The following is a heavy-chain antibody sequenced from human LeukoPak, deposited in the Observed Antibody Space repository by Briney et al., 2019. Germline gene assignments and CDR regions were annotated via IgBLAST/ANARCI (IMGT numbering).Heavy chain of an antibody. J-gene: IGHJ4*02. Sequence: GGSLRLSCAASGFTFSDYYMSWIRQAPGKGLEWVSYISSSGSTIYYADSVKGRFTISRDNSKNTLYLQMNSLRAEDTAVYYCASSEAVAGTYYWGQGTLVTVSS. V-gene: IGHV3-11*04. CDR3: ASSEAVAGTYY. CDR1: GFTFSDYY. CDR2: ISSSGSTI. D-gene: IGHD6-19*01.